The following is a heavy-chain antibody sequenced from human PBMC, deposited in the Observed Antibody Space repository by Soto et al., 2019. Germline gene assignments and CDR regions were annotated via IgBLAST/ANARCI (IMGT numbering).Heavy chain of an antibody. D-gene: IGHD3-10*01. CDR3: ARIKGGLNYYSGMDV. CDR2: INPKTAAT. Sequence: QVQLVQSGAEVKKSGASVKVSCKPSGYSFSDYFIQWVRQAPGQGLEWVAWINPKTAATNYAKKFQGRVTLTWDTHATTASKAQTRLNPDDTAVYSCARIKGGLNYYSGMDVWGQGTTVIFS. V-gene: IGHV1-2*02. J-gene: IGHJ6*02. CDR1: GYSFSDYF.